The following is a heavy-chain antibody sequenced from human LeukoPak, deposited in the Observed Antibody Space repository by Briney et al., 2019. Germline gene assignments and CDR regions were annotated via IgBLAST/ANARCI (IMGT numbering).Heavy chain of an antibody. CDR1: GFTVSSNY. CDR3: ARDGYYYDSSGYYYYLDY. Sequence: GGSLRLSCAASGFTVSSNYMSWVRQAPGKGLEGVLVIYSGCSTYYADYVKGRFTISRDNSKNTLYLQMNSLRAEDTAVYYCARDGYYYDSSGYYYYLDYWGQGTLVTVSS. D-gene: IGHD3-22*01. V-gene: IGHV3-66*02. J-gene: IGHJ4*02. CDR2: IYSGCST.